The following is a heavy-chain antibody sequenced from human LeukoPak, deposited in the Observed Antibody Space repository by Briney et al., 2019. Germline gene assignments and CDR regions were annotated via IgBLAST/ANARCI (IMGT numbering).Heavy chain of an antibody. Sequence: PSETLSLTCTVSGGSISIYYWNWIRQPAGKRLEWIGRIFTSGITNYNPSLKSRVTISVDTSKNQFSLKLSSVTAADTAVYYCARAAGTGIGGFDPWGQGTLVTVSS. D-gene: IGHD6-13*01. V-gene: IGHV4-4*07. J-gene: IGHJ5*02. CDR2: IFTSGIT. CDR3: ARAAGTGIGGFDP. CDR1: GGSISIYY.